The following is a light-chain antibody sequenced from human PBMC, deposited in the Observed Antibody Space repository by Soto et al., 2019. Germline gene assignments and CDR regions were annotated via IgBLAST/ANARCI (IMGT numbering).Light chain of an antibody. CDR3: FSYTRRDTYV. CDR2: EVS. V-gene: IGLV2-18*02. Sequence: SALTQAPSVAGSPGQSVTISCTGTNNDVGGYKGVSWYQQSPGTAPKLIIYEVSNRPSGVPGRFSGSKSGNTASLTISGLQAEDEADYYCFSYTRRDTYVFGPGTKLTVL. CDR1: NNDVGGYKG. J-gene: IGLJ1*01.